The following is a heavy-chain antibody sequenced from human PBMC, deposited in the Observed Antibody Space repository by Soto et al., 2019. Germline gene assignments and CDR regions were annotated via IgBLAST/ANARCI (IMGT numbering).Heavy chain of an antibody. D-gene: IGHD5-12*01. CDR1: GDSISSYY. CDR3: ARGVATIGP. Sequence: QVQLQESGPRLVKPSETLSLTCTVSGDSISSYYWSWIRQPPGKGLEWIGYIYYSGSTNYNPSLKSRVTISVDMPKNQFSLKLTSVTAADTAVYYCARGVATIGPWGQGTLVTVSS. V-gene: IGHV4-59*01. J-gene: IGHJ5*02. CDR2: IYYSGST.